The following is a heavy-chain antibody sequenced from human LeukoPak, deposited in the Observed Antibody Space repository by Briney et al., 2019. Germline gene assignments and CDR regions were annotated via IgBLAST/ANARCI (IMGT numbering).Heavy chain of an antibody. Sequence: SETLSLTCTVSGGSISSYYWSWIRQPAGKRLEWIGRIYTSGSTNYNPSLKSRVTMSVDTSKNQFSLKLSSVTAADTAVYYCARDADYYGSELNFDYWGQGTLVTVSS. CDR3: ARDADYYGSELNFDY. V-gene: IGHV4-4*07. CDR1: GGSISSYY. CDR2: IYTSGST. J-gene: IGHJ4*02. D-gene: IGHD3-10*01.